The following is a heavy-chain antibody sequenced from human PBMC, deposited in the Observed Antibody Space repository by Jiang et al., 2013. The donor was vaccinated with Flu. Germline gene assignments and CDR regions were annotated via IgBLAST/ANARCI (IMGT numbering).Heavy chain of an antibody. CDR1: GGSISTEDYY. D-gene: IGHD6-19*01. V-gene: IGHV4-30-4*01. CDR2: THYSGNS. J-gene: IGHJ4*02. CDR3: AREMIGVAGTDY. Sequence: VSGGSISTEDYYWNWLRQSPGKGLEWVGYTHYSGNSFQNPSLKGRVTISVDTSKNQFSLKLNSVTAADTAVYYCAREMIGVAGTDYWGQGTLVTVSS.